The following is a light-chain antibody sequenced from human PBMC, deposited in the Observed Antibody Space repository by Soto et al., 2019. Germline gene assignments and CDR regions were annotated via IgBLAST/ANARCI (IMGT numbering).Light chain of an antibody. CDR3: HQYGSSPPYT. Sequence: EVVLTQSPGTLSLSPGERATLSCRARQSVSGNYLAWYQQKPGQSPRLLIYGSSDRATGIPDRFSGSGSGTDFTLTISRVEPEDFAVYYCHQYGSSPPYTFGQGTKLEIK. CDR1: QSVSGNY. CDR2: GSS. J-gene: IGKJ2*01. V-gene: IGKV3-20*01.